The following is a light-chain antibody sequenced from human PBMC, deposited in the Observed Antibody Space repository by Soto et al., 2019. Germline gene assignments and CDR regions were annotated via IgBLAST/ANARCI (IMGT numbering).Light chain of an antibody. V-gene: IGKV3-20*01. CDR3: QQYGGSPRT. CDR2: GAS. Sequence: EIVLTQSPGTLSLSQGERAILCCRASQTVSSSLAWYQQKPGQAPRLLISGASSRAADTPDRFSGSGSGTDFTLTINRLEPEDFAVYYCQQYGGSPRTFGQGTKVDIK. J-gene: IGKJ1*01. CDR1: QTVSSS.